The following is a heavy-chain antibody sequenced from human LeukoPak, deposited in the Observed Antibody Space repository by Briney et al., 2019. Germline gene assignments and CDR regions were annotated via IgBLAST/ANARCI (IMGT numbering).Heavy chain of an antibody. V-gene: IGHV3-7*03. D-gene: IGHD5-12*01. J-gene: IGHJ4*02. CDR1: GFTFSSYA. Sequence: GGSLRLSCAASGFTFSSYAMHWVRQAPGKGLEWVANIKQDGSEKYYVDSLKGRFTISRDNAKNSLYLQINSLRADDTAIYYCARDSGRFYIDYWGQGTLVTVSS. CDR2: IKQDGSEK. CDR3: ARDSGRFYIDY.